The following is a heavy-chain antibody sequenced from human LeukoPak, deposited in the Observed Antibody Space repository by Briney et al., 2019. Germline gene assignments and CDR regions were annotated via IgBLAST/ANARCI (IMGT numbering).Heavy chain of an antibody. CDR3: AKDRDRDYYDSSGYYYAHYYYYMDV. V-gene: IGHV3-23*01. J-gene: IGHJ6*03. D-gene: IGHD3-22*01. Sequence: PGGSLRLSYSAPGFTFSSYVMTSIRQAPGQGRERVLTISGSGDDTYYAVSVKGRFTISRDNSKNTLYLQMNSLRAEDTAVYYCAKDRDRDYYDSSGYYYAHYYYYMDVWGKGTTVTVSS. CDR1: GFTFSSYV. CDR2: ISGSGDDT.